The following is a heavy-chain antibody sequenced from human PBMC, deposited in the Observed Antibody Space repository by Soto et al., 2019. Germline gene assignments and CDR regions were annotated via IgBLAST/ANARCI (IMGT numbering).Heavy chain of an antibody. CDR3: AKGSGYGWADWFDP. Sequence: ESGGGVVQPGRSLRLSCAASGFTFSSYGMHWVRQAPGKGLEWVAVISYDGSNKYYADSVKGRFTISRDNSKNTLYLQMNSLRAEDTAVYYCAKGSGYGWADWFDPWGQGTLVTVSS. D-gene: IGHD5-12*01. CDR1: GFTFSSYG. CDR2: ISYDGSNK. V-gene: IGHV3-30*18. J-gene: IGHJ5*02.